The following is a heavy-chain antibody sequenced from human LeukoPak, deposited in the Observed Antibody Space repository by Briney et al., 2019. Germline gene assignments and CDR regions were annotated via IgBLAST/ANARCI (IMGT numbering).Heavy chain of an antibody. V-gene: IGHV4-59*01. CDR1: GGSISSYY. CDR3: ARFRGGYDSAGYYFDY. J-gene: IGHJ4*02. D-gene: IGHD5-12*01. CDR2: IYYSGST. Sequence: PSETLSLTCTVSGGSISSYYWSWIRQPPGKGLEWIGYIYYSGSTNYNTSLKSRVTISEDTSKNQFSLKLSSVTAADTAVYYCARFRGGYDSAGYYFDYWGQGALVTVSS.